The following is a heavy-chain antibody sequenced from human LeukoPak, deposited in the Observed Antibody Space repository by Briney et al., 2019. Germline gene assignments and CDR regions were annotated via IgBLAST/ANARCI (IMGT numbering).Heavy chain of an antibody. CDR3: ARGGYYDTLTGYYDVFDI. D-gene: IGHD3-9*01. CDR1: VGSFSGYY. Sequence: PSETLSLTCAVYVGSFSGYYWSWIRQPPGKGLEWIGEIKHTGSTNYNPSLKSRVTISVDTSKNQFSLKLSSVTSADTAVYYCARGGYYDTLTGYYDVFDIWGQGTLVTVSS. CDR2: IKHTGST. J-gene: IGHJ3*02. V-gene: IGHV4-34*01.